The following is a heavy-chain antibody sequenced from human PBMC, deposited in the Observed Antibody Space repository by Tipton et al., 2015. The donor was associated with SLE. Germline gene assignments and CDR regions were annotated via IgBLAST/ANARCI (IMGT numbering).Heavy chain of an antibody. V-gene: IGHV4-4*07. CDR2: IYSSGST. J-gene: IGHJ4*02. Sequence: TLSLTCTVSGGSISSYYWSWIRQPAGKGLGWSGRIYSSGSTNYNPPLKSRVTISVDTSKKQFFLKVNSVTAADTAVYYCARGGRGDNSFDYWGQGSLVTVSS. CDR1: GGSISSYY. D-gene: IGHD1-20*01. CDR3: ARGGRGDNSFDY.